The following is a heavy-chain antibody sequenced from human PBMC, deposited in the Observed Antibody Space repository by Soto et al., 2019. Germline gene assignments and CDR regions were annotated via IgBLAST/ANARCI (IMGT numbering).Heavy chain of an antibody. Sequence: QVQLMQSGAEVRKPGASVKVSCKASGYTFTDYDINWVRQSTGQGLEWLGCMTPKNGYTGYAQKFQGRVTLTRDTSRGTAYMELSSLTSEDTAVYYCTRNLYNTGDFDHWGQGTLVTVSS. CDR2: MTPKNGYT. CDR3: TRNLYNTGDFDH. D-gene: IGHD1-20*01. V-gene: IGHV1-8*02. J-gene: IGHJ4*02. CDR1: GYTFTDYD.